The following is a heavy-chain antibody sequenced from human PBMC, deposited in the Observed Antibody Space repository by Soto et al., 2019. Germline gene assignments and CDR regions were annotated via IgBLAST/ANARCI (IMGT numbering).Heavy chain of an antibody. Sequence: QVQLQQWGAGLLKPSETLSLTCAVYGGSFSGYYWSWIRQPPGKGLEWIGEINHSGSTNYNPSLKGRVTISVDTSKNQFSLKLSSVTAADTAVYYCARRGITMIVVVITTAMYYYYGMDVWGQGTTVTVSS. D-gene: IGHD3-22*01. CDR2: INHSGST. CDR3: ARRGITMIVVVITTAMYYYYGMDV. V-gene: IGHV4-34*01. CDR1: GGSFSGYY. J-gene: IGHJ6*02.